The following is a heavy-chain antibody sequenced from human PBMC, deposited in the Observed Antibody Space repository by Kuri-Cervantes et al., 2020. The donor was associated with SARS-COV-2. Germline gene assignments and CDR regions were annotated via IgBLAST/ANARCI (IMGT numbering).Heavy chain of an antibody. V-gene: IGHV4-59*12. CDR1: GGSISSYY. Sequence: SETLSLTCTVSGGSISSYYWSWIRQPPGKGLEWIGYIYYSGSTNYNPSLKSRVTISVDTSKNQFSLKLSSVTAADTAVYYWARGISRRLALSHYYYYGMDVWGQGTTVTVSS. CDR3: ARGISRRLALSHYYYYGMDV. D-gene: IGHD3-16*01. J-gene: IGHJ6*02. CDR2: IYYSGST.